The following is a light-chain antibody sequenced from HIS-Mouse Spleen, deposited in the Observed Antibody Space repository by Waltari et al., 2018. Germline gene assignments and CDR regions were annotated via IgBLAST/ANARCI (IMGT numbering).Light chain of an antibody. J-gene: IGLJ2*01. CDR3: YSTDSSGNHRV. V-gene: IGLV3-10*01. CDR2: EDS. Sequence: SYELTQPPSVSVSPGQTARIPCSGDALQTKYAYWYQQKSGQAPVLVIYEDSKRPSGIPERFSGSSSGTMATLTISGAQVEDEADYYCYSTDSSGNHRVFGGGTKLTVL. CDR1: ALQTKY.